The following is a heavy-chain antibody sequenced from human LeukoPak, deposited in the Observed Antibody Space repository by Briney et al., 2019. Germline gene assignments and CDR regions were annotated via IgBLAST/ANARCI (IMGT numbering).Heavy chain of an antibody. CDR1: GYTFTSYY. CDR3: AREEKGGGDCFYGMDV. J-gene: IGHJ6*02. D-gene: IGHD2-21*01. Sequence: ASVKVSCKASGYTFTSYYMHWVRQAPGQGLEWMGIINTSGGSTSYAQKFQGRGPMTRDTSTSTVYMELSSLRYEETAVYYCAREEKGGGDCFYGMDVWGQGTTVTVSS. CDR2: INTSGGST. V-gene: IGHV1-46*01.